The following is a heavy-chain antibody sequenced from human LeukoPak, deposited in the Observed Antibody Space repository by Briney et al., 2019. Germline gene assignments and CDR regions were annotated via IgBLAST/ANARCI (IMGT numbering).Heavy chain of an antibody. V-gene: IGHV3-21*01. D-gene: IGHD5-24*01. Sequence: GGSLRLSCAASGFTFSSYSMNWVRQAPGKGLEWVSSISSSSSYIYYADSVKGRFTISRDNAKNSLYLQMNSLRAEDMAVYYCARAQDTYNSLYFDYWGQGALVTVPS. CDR3: ARAQDTYNSLYFDY. CDR2: ISSSSSYI. J-gene: IGHJ4*02. CDR1: GFTFSSYS.